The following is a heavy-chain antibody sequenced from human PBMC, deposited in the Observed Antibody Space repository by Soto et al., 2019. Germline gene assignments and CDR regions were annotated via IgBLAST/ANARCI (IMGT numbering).Heavy chain of an antibody. Sequence: SETLSLTCAVSGGSISSGGYSWTWIRQPPGKGLEWIGSIYHSGSTYYNPSLKSRVTISVDRSKSHFSLKLSSVTAADTAVYYCARRERAAGTDWWFDPWGQGTLVTVSS. CDR1: GGSISSGGYS. J-gene: IGHJ5*02. V-gene: IGHV4-30-2*01. CDR2: IYHSGST. CDR3: ARRERAAGTDWWFDP. D-gene: IGHD6-13*01.